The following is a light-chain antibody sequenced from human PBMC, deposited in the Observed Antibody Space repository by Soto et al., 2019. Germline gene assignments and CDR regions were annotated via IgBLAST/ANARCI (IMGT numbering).Light chain of an antibody. Sequence: VLTLSPGTLSLSQGERATLSCRASQSVSSSYLAWYQQKPGQAPRLLIWGVSNRATGIPDRFSGSGSGTDFTLTISRLEPEDFVVFYCYQYGITPPTFGQGTMV. J-gene: IGKJ1*01. CDR2: GVS. CDR1: QSVSSSY. CDR3: YQYGITPPT. V-gene: IGKV3-20*01.